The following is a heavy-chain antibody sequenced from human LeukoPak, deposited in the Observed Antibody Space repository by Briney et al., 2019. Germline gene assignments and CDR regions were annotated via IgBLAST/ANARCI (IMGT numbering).Heavy chain of an antibody. Sequence: PSETLSLTCSVSGGSISSGGFYWSWIRQHPGKGQEWIGYIFHSGSTYYNPSLKSRVIISVDTSKNQFSLRLSSVTAADTAVYFCARGGWVQGIWFDPWGQGTLVTVSS. D-gene: IGHD5-24*01. CDR2: IFHSGST. V-gene: IGHV4-31*03. CDR3: ARGGWVQGIWFDP. CDR1: GGSISSGGFY. J-gene: IGHJ5*02.